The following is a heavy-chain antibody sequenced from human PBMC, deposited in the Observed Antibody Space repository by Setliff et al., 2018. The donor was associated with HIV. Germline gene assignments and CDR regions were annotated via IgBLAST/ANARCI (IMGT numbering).Heavy chain of an antibody. CDR1: GESFSGYY. CDR3: ARDNEQMAVPGAVFDY. Sequence: SLTCAVYGESFSGYYWSWIRQSPGEGLEWLGGINHSGNTYYNPSLKRRVTISVDTSKNQFSLKLDSVTAADTAVYYCARDNEQMAVPGAVFDYWGQGTLVTVSS. CDR2: INHSGNT. V-gene: IGHV4-34*01. D-gene: IGHD6-19*01. J-gene: IGHJ4*02.